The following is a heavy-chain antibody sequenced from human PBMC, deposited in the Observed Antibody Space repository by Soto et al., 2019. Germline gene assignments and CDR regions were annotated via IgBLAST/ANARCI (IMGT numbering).Heavy chain of an antibody. D-gene: IGHD2-2*01. V-gene: IGHV3-15*01. CDR2: IKSKTDGETT. J-gene: IGHJ5*02. Sequence: EVQLVESGGGLVKPGGSLRLSCAASGFTFSKAWMSWVRQAPGKGLEWVGLIKSKTDGETTDYAAPVKGRFTVSRDDSKNTLYLQMNSLKTEDTAVYYCTTRLIVEVPTPTWFDPWGQGTLVTVSS. CDR1: GFTFSKAW. CDR3: TTRLIVEVPTPTWFDP.